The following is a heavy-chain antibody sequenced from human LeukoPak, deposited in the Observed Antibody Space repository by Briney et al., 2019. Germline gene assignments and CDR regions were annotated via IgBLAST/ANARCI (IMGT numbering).Heavy chain of an antibody. D-gene: IGHD2-2*01. V-gene: IGHV3-30*02. CDR1: GFTFSSYG. CDR3: AKDRIPAALMAFDI. CDR2: IRYDGSKK. J-gene: IGHJ3*02. Sequence: RXSCAXSGFTFSSYGMHWVRQAPGKGLEWVAFIRYDGSKKDYTDSVKGRFTISRDNSKNTLYLQMNSLRTEDTAVYYCAKDRIPAALMAFDIWGQGTMVTVSS.